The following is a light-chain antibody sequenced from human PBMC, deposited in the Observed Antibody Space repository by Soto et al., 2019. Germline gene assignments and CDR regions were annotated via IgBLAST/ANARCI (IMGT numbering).Light chain of an antibody. CDR1: SSDVGAYNY. V-gene: IGLV2-8*01. CDR3: SSFAPSNTGV. J-gene: IGLJ3*02. CDR2: EVT. Sequence: QSALTQPPSASGSPGQSVTISCTGTSSDVGAYNYVSWYQQHAGKAPKLVIYEVTKRPSGVPDRFSGSKSANTASLTVYGLQAEDEADYYCSSFAPSNTGVFGGGTKLTVL.